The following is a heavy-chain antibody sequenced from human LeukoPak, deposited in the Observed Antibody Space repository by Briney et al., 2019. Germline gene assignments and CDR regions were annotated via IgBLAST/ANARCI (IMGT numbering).Heavy chain of an antibody. J-gene: IGHJ4*02. CDR2: IYYSGTT. V-gene: IGHV4-39*01. CDR3: ARLRFDFWSGYTHPYFDY. D-gene: IGHD3-3*01. CDR1: GGSICSSSYS. Sequence: KPSETLSLTCTVSGGSICSSSYSWGWIRQPPGRGLERIGSIYYSGTTYYNPSLKSRASISVDTSKSQYALKLSSVAATDTAVYFCARLRFDFWSGYTHPYFDYWGQGTLVTVSS.